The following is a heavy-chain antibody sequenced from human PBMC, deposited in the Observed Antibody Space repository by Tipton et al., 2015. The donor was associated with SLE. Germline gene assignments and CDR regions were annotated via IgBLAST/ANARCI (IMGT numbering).Heavy chain of an antibody. CDR3: ARSITGTTEDYFDY. D-gene: IGHD1-20*01. CDR2: IYYSGST. CDR1: GGSISSSSYY. Sequence: TLSLTCTVSGGSISSSSYYWSWIRQHPGKGLEWIGSIYYSGSTYYNPSLKSRVTISVDTSKNQFSLKLSSVTAADTAVYYCARSITGTTEDYFDYWGQGTLVTVSS. J-gene: IGHJ4*02. V-gene: IGHV4-39*07.